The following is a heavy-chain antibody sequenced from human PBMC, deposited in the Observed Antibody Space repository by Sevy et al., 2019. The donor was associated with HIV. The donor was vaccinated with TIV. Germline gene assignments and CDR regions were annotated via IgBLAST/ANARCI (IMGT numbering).Heavy chain of an antibody. CDR3: VRGPSYGYVSYGFDV. Sequence: SETLSLTCAVSGVSISTGGFSWNWIRQPPGKGLEWIGHIYRTGNTYYNPSLGSRVSISVDRSKNQFSLKLSSVTAADTAVYYCVRGPSYGYVSYGFDVWGQGTMVTVSS. J-gene: IGHJ3*01. V-gene: IGHV4-30-2*01. D-gene: IGHD3-16*01. CDR1: GVSISTGGFS. CDR2: IYRTGNT.